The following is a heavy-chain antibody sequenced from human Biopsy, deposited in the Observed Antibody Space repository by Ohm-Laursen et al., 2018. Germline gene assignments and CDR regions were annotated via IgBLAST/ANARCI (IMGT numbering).Heavy chain of an antibody. Sequence: ASVKVSCKASGYTFTGYHVHWVRQAPGQGLEWMGWINAKTGDTNYAKKFQGRVTMTRDTSISTAYVDLSSLRSDDTAVFYCTRGGYYYDSLAYYYWFDPWGQGTLVTVSS. CDR3: TRGGYYYDSLAYYYWFDP. J-gene: IGHJ5*02. D-gene: IGHD3-22*01. V-gene: IGHV1-2*02. CDR1: GYTFTGYH. CDR2: INAKTGDT.